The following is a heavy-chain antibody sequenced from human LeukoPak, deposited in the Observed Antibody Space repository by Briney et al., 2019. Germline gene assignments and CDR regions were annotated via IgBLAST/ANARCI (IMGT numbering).Heavy chain of an antibody. CDR1: GYTFTGYY. J-gene: IGHJ6*02. Sequence: ASVKVSCKASGYTFTGYYMHWVRQAPGQGLEWMGWINPNSGGTNYAQKFQGRVTMTRDTSISTAYMELSRLRSDDTAVYYCARTPPFSRYQLVGNYYYGMDVWGQGTTVTVSS. CDR3: ARTPPFSRYQLVGNYYYGMDV. D-gene: IGHD2-2*01. CDR2: INPNSGGT. V-gene: IGHV1-2*02.